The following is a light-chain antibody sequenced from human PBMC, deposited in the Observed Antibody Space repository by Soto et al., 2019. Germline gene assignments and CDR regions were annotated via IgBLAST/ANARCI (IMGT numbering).Light chain of an antibody. CDR1: QNIINF. CDR2: GAS. V-gene: IGKV1-39*01. CDR3: QQSYSTPYT. J-gene: IGKJ2*01. Sequence: DIQMTQFPSSLSASVGDRVTITCRASQNIINFLNWYQQKTGKAPNLLIYGASSLQSGDPSRFSGSGSGTDFTLTIANLPPEDFATYFCQQSYSTPYTFGQGTELEI.